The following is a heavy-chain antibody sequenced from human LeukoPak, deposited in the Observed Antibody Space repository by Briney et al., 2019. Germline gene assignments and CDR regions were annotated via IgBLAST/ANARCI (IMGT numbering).Heavy chain of an antibody. Sequence: PGGSLRLSWAAAGXTFSTYSMDWVRQTPGKGLEWLSHISTSSDTIYYADSVKGRFTISRDNAKDSLYLQMNSLRDEDTAVYYCARGWLSNTFDCWGQGTLVTVSS. CDR1: GXTFSTYS. J-gene: IGHJ4*02. V-gene: IGHV3-48*02. D-gene: IGHD6-19*01. CDR3: ARGWLSNTFDC. CDR2: ISTSSDTI.